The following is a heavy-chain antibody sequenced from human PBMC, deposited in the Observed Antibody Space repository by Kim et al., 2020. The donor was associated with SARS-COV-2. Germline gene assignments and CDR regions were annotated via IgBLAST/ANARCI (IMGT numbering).Heavy chain of an antibody. CDR2: IGGASNYI. J-gene: IGHJ6*02. CDR1: GFDFGTHS. V-gene: IGHV3-21*01. Sequence: GGSLRLSCAASGFDFGTHSMNWVRPAPGKGLEWVSSIGGASNYIYYADSVKGRFTISRDNAKNSLYLQMNSLRAEDTAVYYCARGGYCSSTSCYFYYYALDVWGQGTTVTVSS. CDR3: ARGGYCSSTSCYFYYYALDV. D-gene: IGHD2-2*01.